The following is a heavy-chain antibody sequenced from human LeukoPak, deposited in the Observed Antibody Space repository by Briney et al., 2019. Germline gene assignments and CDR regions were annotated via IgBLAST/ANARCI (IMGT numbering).Heavy chain of an antibody. J-gene: IGHJ4*02. Sequence: GGTLRLSCAASGFTYRSYEMNWVRRAPGKGLEWVSYISSSGSTIYYADSVKGRFTISRDNAKHSLYLQMNSLRAEDTAVYYCARDNYDSSGYYFDWGQGTLVTVSS. D-gene: IGHD3-22*01. CDR3: ARDNYDSSGYYFD. CDR1: GFTYRSYE. CDR2: ISSSGSTI. V-gene: IGHV3-48*03.